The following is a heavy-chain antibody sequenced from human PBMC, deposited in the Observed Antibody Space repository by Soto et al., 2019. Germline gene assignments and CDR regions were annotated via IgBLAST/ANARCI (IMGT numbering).Heavy chain of an antibody. Sequence: QITLKESGPTLVKPTQTLTLTCTFSGFSLSTSGVGVGWIRHPPGKALEWLALIYWDDDRRYNPSLMSRLTITKDTSKNQVVRTMTNMDPVDTATYYCAHSHPVTGTAYGYFDLWGRGTLVTVSS. J-gene: IGHJ2*01. CDR2: IYWDDDR. CDR3: AHSHPVTGTAYGYFDL. D-gene: IGHD6-19*01. V-gene: IGHV2-5*02. CDR1: GFSLSTSGVG.